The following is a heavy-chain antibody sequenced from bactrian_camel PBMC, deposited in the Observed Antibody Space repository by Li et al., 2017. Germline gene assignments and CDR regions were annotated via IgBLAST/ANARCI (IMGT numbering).Heavy chain of an antibody. D-gene: IGHD6*01. CDR3: AAVPRGFGTWGTDEDNY. CDR2: IDTGDGST. Sequence: HVQLVESGGGSVQTGGSLRLSCAASEYTVTTTCMGWFRQAPGQEREGVAAIDTGDGSTYYLNSVEGRFTISHDNAKNTLYLQMNSLKPEDTAIYYCAAVPRGFGTWGTDEDNYWGQGTQVTVS. CDR1: EYTVTTTC. V-gene: IGHV3S1*01. J-gene: IGHJ4*01.